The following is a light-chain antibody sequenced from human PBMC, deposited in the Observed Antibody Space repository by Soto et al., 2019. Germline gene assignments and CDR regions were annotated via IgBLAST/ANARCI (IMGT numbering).Light chain of an antibody. V-gene: IGKV3-15*01. CDR2: GAS. CDR3: QQYNNWPLT. Sequence: EIVMTQSPGTLSGSAGERATVSCGASQSVSSNLAWYQQKPGQAPRPLIYGASTRATGIPARFSGSGSGTDFTLTISSLQSEDFAVYYCQQYNNWPLTFGGGTKVDIK. J-gene: IGKJ4*01. CDR1: QSVSSN.